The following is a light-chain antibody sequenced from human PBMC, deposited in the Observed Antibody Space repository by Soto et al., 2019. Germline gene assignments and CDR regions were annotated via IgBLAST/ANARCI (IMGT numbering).Light chain of an antibody. Sequence: EIVLTQSPATLSLSPGERATLSCRASQSVGGYFAWYQQKPGQAPRLLIYDASNRATGIPARFSGSGSGTDFTLTISSLEPEDFAVYYCQQRGNWPLTFGQGTKVEIK. CDR1: QSVGGY. J-gene: IGKJ1*01. CDR3: QQRGNWPLT. CDR2: DAS. V-gene: IGKV3-11*01.